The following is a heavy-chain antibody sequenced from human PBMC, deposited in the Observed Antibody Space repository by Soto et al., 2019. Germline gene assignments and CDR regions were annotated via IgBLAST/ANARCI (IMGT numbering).Heavy chain of an antibody. J-gene: IGHJ6*02. D-gene: IGHD1-26*01. CDR2: ISYDGSNK. Sequence: QVQLVESGGGVVQPGRSLRLSCAASGFTFSSYGMHWVRQAPGKGLEWVAVISYDGSNKYYADSVKGRFTISRDNSKNTLDLQMNSLRAEDTAVYYCAKQGRETLGYYYGMDVWGQGTTVTVSS. CDR1: GFTFSSYG. CDR3: AKQGRETLGYYYGMDV. V-gene: IGHV3-30*18.